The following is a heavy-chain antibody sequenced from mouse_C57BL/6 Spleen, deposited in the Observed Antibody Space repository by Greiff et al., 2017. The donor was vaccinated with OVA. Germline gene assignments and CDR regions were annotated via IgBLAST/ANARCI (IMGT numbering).Heavy chain of an antibody. CDR2: ISGGGGNT. V-gene: IGHV5-9*01. CDR1: GFTFSSYT. D-gene: IGHD1-1*01. CDR3: ARPDYYGSSFYWYFDV. J-gene: IGHJ1*03. Sequence: EVKVVESGGGLVKPGGSLKLSCAASGFTFSSYTMSWVRQTPEKRLEWVATISGGGGNTYYPDSGKGRFTISRDNAKNTLYLQMSSLRAEDTALYYCARPDYYGSSFYWYFDVWGTGTTVTVSS.